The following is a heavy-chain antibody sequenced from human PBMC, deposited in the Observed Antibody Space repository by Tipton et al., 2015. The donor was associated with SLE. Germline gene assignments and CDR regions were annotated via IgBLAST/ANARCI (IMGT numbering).Heavy chain of an antibody. J-gene: IGHJ4*02. V-gene: IGHV3-11*04. D-gene: IGHD6-19*01. Sequence: GSLRLSCAASGFTFSDYYMSWIRQAPGKGLEWVSYISSSGSTIYYADSVKGRFTISRDNAKKSLYLQVNSLRAEDAAVYYCAREPSIAVAGSYFDCWGQGTLVTVSS. CDR1: GFTFSDYY. CDR3: AREPSIAVAGSYFDC. CDR2: ISSSGSTI.